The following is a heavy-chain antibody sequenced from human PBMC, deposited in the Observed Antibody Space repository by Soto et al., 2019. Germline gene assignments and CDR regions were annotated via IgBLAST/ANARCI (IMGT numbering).Heavy chain of an antibody. J-gene: IGHJ5*02. CDR3: ARQRPGTGYYTDFRWFDP. D-gene: IGHD3-9*01. V-gene: IGHV4-59*01. Sequence: PSETLSLTCTVSGGSISSYYWSWIRQPPGKGLEWIGYIYYSETTNYNPSLKSRVTISIDTSKNQFSLKLSSVTAADTAVYYCARQRPGTGYYTDFRWFDPWGQGTLVTVSS. CDR1: GGSISSYY. CDR2: IYYSETT.